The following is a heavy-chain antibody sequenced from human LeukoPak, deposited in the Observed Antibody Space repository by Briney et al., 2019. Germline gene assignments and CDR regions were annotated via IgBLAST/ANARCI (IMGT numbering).Heavy chain of an antibody. D-gene: IGHD2-15*01. J-gene: IGHJ3*02. CDR3: AKEVLGAFDI. CDR2: IGKNGNLR. CDR1: GFIFSDYY. Sequence: GGSLRLSCSASGFIFSDYYMSWIRQAPGKGLEWISYIGKNGNLRDYADSVKGRFTISRDNSKNTLYLQMNSLRAEDTAVYYCAKEVLGAFDIWGQGTMVTVSS. V-gene: IGHV3-11*04.